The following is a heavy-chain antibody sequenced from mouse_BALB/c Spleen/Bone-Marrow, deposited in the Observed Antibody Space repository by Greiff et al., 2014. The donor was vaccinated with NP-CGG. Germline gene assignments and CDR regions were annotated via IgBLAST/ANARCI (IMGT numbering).Heavy chain of an antibody. CDR3: TNLGTY. J-gene: IGHJ3*01. CDR1: GYTFTSYW. Sequence: LVESGPELVKPSASLTISCKVSGYTFTSYWMHWVKQRPGQGLEWIGAIDPSDNYTHYNQKFKSKTTLTVDTSSSTAYMQHSSLTSEDSAVYYCTNLGTYWGQGTLVTVSA. D-gene: IGHD2-14*01. V-gene: IGHV1S127*01. CDR2: IDPSDNYT.